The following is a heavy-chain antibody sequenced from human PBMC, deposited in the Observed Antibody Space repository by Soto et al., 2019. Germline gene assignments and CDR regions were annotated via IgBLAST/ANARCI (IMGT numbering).Heavy chain of an antibody. V-gene: IGHV1-8*01. J-gene: IGHJ5*02. D-gene: IGHD3-16*01. Sequence: ASVKVSCKASGYSFTNNDVSWVRQATGQGLEWTGWMNPGSGDTGYAQKFQGRVTMTRDISIATAYMELSSLRSDDTAIYYCARMETFGSLNWFDPWGQGTLATVSS. CDR2: MNPGSGDT. CDR1: GYSFTNND. CDR3: ARMETFGSLNWFDP.